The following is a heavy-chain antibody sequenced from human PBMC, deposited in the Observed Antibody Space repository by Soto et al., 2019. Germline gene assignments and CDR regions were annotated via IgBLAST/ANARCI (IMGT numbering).Heavy chain of an antibody. CDR2: IWYDENNK. CDR3: ARDRGLGYGSGREAMEI. V-gene: IGHV3-33*01. Sequence: QVQLVESGGGVVQPGRSLRLSCEASGFTFSSYGMHWVRQAPGEGLEWVAIIWYDENNKYYAETVKGRLTISRDNSKNTLYLQMNSLRPEDTAVYYCARDRGLGYGSGREAMEIWGQGTMVTVSS. D-gene: IGHD2-15*01. J-gene: IGHJ3*02. CDR1: GFTFSSYG.